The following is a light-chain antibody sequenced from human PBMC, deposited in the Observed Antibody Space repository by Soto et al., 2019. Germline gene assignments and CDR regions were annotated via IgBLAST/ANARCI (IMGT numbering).Light chain of an antibody. V-gene: IGKV3-11*01. CDR3: QQRSNWPIT. Sequence: EIVLTQSPATLSLSPGERATLFCRASQSVSSYLAWYRQKPGQAPRLLIHDASTRATGIPARFSGSGSGTDFTLTISSLEPEDFAVYYCQQRSNWPITFGQGTRLEMK. J-gene: IGKJ5*01. CDR1: QSVSSY. CDR2: DAS.